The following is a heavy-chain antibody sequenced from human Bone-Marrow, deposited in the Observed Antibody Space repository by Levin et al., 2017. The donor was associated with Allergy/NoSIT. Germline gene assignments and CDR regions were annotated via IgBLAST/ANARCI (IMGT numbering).Heavy chain of an antibody. CDR3: AKDRNYYDSSGYYDY. D-gene: IGHD3-22*01. Sequence: GGSLRLSCAASGFTFSSYAMSWVRQAPGKGLEWVSAISGSGGSTYYADSVKGRFTISRDNSKNTLYLQMNSLRAEDTAVYYCAKDRNYYDSSGYYDYWGQGTLVTVSS. CDR1: GFTFSSYA. CDR2: ISGSGGST. V-gene: IGHV3-23*01. J-gene: IGHJ4*02.